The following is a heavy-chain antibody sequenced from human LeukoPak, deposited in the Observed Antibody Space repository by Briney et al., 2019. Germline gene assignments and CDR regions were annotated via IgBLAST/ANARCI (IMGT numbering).Heavy chain of an antibody. D-gene: IGHD6-19*01. CDR2: FDPEDGET. Sequence: ASVKVSCKVSGYTLTELSMHWVRQAPGKGLEWMGGFDPEDGETIYAQKFQGRVTMTEDTSTDTAYMELSSLRSEDTAVYYCATEALIAVAATEYFQHWGQGTLVTVSS. J-gene: IGHJ1*01. CDR3: ATEALIAVAATEYFQH. V-gene: IGHV1-24*01. CDR1: GYTLTELS.